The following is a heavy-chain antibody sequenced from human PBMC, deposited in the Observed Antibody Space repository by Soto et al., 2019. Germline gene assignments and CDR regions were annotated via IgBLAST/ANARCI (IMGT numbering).Heavy chain of an antibody. CDR3: AKDLGSYYDFWSGNRYYYYGMDV. J-gene: IGHJ6*02. CDR1: GFTFSSYG. CDR2: ISYDGSNK. V-gene: IGHV3-30*18. D-gene: IGHD3-3*01. Sequence: LSLTCAASGFTFSSYGMHWVRQAPGKGLEWGAVISYDGSNKYYADSVKGRFTISRDNSKNTLYLQMNSLRAEDTAVYYCAKDLGSYYDFWSGNRYYYYGMDVWGQGTTVTVSS.